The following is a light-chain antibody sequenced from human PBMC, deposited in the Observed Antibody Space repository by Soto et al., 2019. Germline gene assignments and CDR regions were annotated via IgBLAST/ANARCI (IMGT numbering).Light chain of an antibody. CDR2: DAS. V-gene: IGKV1-33*01. J-gene: IGKJ5*01. CDR1: QNINNY. CDR3: QQYENLPT. Sequence: DSQITQCPYSLSASVGDRVTISCQASQNINNYLNWYQQKPGRAPKLLIYDASNLEAGVPSRFRGSGSGTDFTFTISRLQPEDIATYYCQQYENLPTFGQGTRLEIK.